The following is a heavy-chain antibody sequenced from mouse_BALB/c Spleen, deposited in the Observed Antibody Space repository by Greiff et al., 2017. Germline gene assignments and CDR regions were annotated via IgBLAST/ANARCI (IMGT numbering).Heavy chain of an antibody. CDR3: TRVPIYYGNYVDY. D-gene: IGHD2-1*01. CDR1: GFTFSSYT. V-gene: IGHV5-6-4*01. Sequence: DVMLVESGGGLVKPGGSLKLSCAASGFTFSSYTMSWVRQTPEKRLEWVATISSGGSYTYYPDSVKGRFTISRDNAKNTLYLQMSSLKSEDTAMYYCTRVPIYYGNYVDYWGQGTTLTVSS. J-gene: IGHJ2*01. CDR2: ISSGGSYT.